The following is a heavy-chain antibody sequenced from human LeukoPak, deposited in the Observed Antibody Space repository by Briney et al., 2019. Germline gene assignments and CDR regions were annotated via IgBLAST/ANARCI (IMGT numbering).Heavy chain of an antibody. Sequence: PGGSLRLSCTASGFPLNNYWMQWVRQAPGKGLVWVSHIKTNGSEISYADSVKGRFTISRDNAKNTLYLQMNSLRAEDTAVYYCTKAGDNNGLDYWGQGTLVTASS. CDR3: TKAGDNNGLDY. CDR2: IKTNGSEI. V-gene: IGHV3-74*01. D-gene: IGHD2-8*01. CDR1: GFPLNNYW. J-gene: IGHJ4*02.